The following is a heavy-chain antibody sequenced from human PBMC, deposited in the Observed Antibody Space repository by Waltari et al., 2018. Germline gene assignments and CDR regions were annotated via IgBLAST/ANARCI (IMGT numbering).Heavy chain of an antibody. CDR2: IYYSGST. D-gene: IGHD1-26*01. V-gene: IGHV4-39*01. CDR3: ARLDSRSGSYYFDY. CDR1: VRPITSSNYY. J-gene: IGHJ4*02. Sequence: QLQLQESGPGLVKPSETLSLPCPVSVRPITSSNYYCGSTRQPPGRGLEWIGNIYYSGSTYYNPSIKSRVTIYIDTSKNQFSLKLSSVTAADTAVYFCARLDSRSGSYYFDYWGQGTLVTVSS.